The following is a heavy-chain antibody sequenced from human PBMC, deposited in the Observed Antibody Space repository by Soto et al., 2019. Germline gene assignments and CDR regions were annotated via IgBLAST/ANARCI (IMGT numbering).Heavy chain of an antibody. CDR1: GGSISSGGYF. CDR2: IYYSGST. Sequence: SETLSLTCTVSGGSISSGGYFWSWIRQHPGKGLEWIGYIYYSGSTFYNPSFKSRVTISRDTSKNQFSLEVSSVTAADTAVYYCARRGKGYYDSSGYYLRWFDPWGQGTLVTVSS. CDR3: ARRGKGYYDSSGYYLRWFDP. J-gene: IGHJ5*02. D-gene: IGHD3-22*01. V-gene: IGHV4-31*03.